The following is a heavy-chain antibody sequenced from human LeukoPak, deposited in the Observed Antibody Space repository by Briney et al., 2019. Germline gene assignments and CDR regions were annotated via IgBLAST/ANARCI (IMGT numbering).Heavy chain of an antibody. CDR2: IYTSGST. CDR3: ARDSWVGATFDY. CDR1: GGSISSYY. D-gene: IGHD1-26*01. Sequence: SETLSLXCTVSGGSISSYYWSWIRQPAGKGLEWIGRIYTSGSTNYNPSLKSRVTMSVDTSKNQFSLKLSSVTAADTAVYYCARDSWVGATFDYWGQGTLVTVSS. V-gene: IGHV4-4*07. J-gene: IGHJ4*02.